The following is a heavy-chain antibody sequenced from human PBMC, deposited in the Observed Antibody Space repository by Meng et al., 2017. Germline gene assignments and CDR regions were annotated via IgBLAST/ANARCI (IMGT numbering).Heavy chain of an antibody. V-gene: IGHV1-2*06. D-gene: IGHD6-13*01. CDR2: IDPKSGDT. CDR3: ARDEDISAAGKLFGDY. CDR1: GYNFPDYW. J-gene: IGHJ4*02. Sequence: VELGQSWAEVKKPGASVKVSCKPSGYNFPDYWLHWVRRAPGQGLEWMGRIDPKSGDTHYAQRFQGRVTMTGDTSISTAYMELSGLRSDDTAMYYCARDEDISAAGKLFGDYWGQGTLVTVSS.